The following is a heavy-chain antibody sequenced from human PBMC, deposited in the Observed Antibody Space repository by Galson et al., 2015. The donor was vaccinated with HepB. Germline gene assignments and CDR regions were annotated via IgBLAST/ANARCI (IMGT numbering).Heavy chain of an antibody. CDR1: GYNFASYW. CDR3: ATSPTGRAPDY. CDR2: IDPLYSHS. V-gene: IGHV5-10-1*01. D-gene: IGHD1-26*01. J-gene: IGHJ4*02. Sequence: QSGAEVKKAGQSLRISCKASGYNFASYWISWVRQMPGKGLEWMGRIDPLYSHSVYSPSFQGHITISADKSISTAYLEWSGLKASDTAMYYCATSPTGRAPDYWGQGTQVTVSS.